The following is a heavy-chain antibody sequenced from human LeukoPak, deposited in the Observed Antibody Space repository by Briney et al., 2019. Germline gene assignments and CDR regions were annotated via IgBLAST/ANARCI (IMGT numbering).Heavy chain of an antibody. CDR3: ASPRPRRDDYNRHPSNPMDV. J-gene: IGHJ6*03. D-gene: IGHD5-24*01. Sequence: SVEVSCKASGDTFSSYTISWVRQAPGQGLEWMGRIIPVLGRANYAQKFQGRVTITADKFTSTAYMELSSLRSEDTAVYYCASPRPRRDDYNRHPSNPMDVWGKGTTVTVSS. V-gene: IGHV1-69*02. CDR2: IIPVLGRA. CDR1: GDTFSSYT.